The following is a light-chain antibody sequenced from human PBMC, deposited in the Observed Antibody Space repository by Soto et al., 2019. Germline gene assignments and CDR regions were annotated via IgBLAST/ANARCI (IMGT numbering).Light chain of an antibody. J-gene: IGLJ1*01. CDR3: SSYTSSSTYV. CDR1: SSDVGHYNF. Sequence: QSALTQPASVSGSPGQSITISCTGTSSDVGHYNFVSWYQQHPGKAPKLLIYDVSDRPSGVSNRFSGPKSGNTASLTISGLQDEDEADYYCSSYTSSSTYVFGTGTKVTVL. V-gene: IGLV2-14*01. CDR2: DVS.